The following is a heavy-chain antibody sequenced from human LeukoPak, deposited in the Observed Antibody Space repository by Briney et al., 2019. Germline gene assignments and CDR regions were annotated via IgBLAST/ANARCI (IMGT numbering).Heavy chain of an antibody. Sequence: TGGSLRLSCVASGFTFSDYYMSWIRQAPGKGLEWLSYISTRGSTIYYADSVKGRFTISRDNAKNSLYLQMNSLRAEDTAVYYCARGTSWVEVPGYGSGSYYLSPFDYWGQGTLVTVSS. J-gene: IGHJ4*02. V-gene: IGHV3-11*04. D-gene: IGHD3-10*01. CDR1: GFTFSDYY. CDR3: ARGTSWVEVPGYGSGSYYLSPFDY. CDR2: ISTRGSTI.